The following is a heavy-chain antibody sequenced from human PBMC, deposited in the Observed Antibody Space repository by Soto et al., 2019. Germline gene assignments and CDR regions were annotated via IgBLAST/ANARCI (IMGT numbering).Heavy chain of an antibody. D-gene: IGHD3-10*01. CDR1: GYTFSSYG. V-gene: IGHV1-18*01. J-gene: IGHJ6*02. CDR3: AREGYYSGSGTYSPPRYYGMDV. Sequence: QVQLVQSGAEVKRAGASVKVSCKASGYTFSSYGLSWVRQAPGQGLEWMGWISDYNGNTHYAQKFQGRVIMTTDTSTXKXXXEXXSRRSDDTAVYFCAREGYYSGSGTYSPPRYYGMDVWGQGTTVTVSS. CDR2: ISDYNGNT.